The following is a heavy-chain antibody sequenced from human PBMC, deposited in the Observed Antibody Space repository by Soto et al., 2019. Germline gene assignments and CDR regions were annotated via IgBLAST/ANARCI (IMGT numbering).Heavy chain of an antibody. CDR1: GFTFSSYA. CDR3: ANGGFDWSDAFDI. CDR2: ISGSGGST. V-gene: IGHV3-23*01. D-gene: IGHD3-9*01. J-gene: IGHJ3*02. Sequence: GGSLRLSCAASGFTFSSYAMSWVRQAPGKGLEWVSAISGSGGSTYYADSVKGRFTISRDNSKNTLYLQMNSLRAEDTAVYYCANGGFDWSDAFDIWGQGTMVTVSS.